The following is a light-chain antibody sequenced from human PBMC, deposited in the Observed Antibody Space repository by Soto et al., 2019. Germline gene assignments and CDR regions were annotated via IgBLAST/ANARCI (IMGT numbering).Light chain of an antibody. CDR2: AAS. CDR1: QSISSY. CDR3: QQSYSTLRVT. V-gene: IGKV1-39*01. J-gene: IGKJ2*01. Sequence: DIQMTQSPSSLSASVGCRVTITCRSSQSISSYLNWYQQKPGKAPKLLIYAASSLQSGVPSRFSGSGSGKDFTLTISTLQPEDFATYYCQQSYSTLRVTFGQGTKVDIK.